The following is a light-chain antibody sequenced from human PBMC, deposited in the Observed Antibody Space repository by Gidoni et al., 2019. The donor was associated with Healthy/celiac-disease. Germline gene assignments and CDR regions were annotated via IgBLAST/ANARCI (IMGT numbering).Light chain of an antibody. CDR1: QSISSY. V-gene: IGKV1-39*01. CDR2: AAS. Sequence: DIQMTQSPSSLSASVGDRVTITCRASQSISSYLNWYQQKPGKASKLLFYAASSLQGGVPSRFSGSGSGTDFTLTIGSLQPEDFATYYCQQSYSTPGTFGQGTKLEIK. CDR3: QQSYSTPGT. J-gene: IGKJ2*02.